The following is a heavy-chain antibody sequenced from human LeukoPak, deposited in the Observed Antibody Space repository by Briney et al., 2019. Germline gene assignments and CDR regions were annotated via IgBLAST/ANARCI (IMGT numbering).Heavy chain of an antibody. CDR2: IYYTGST. D-gene: IGHD4-17*01. J-gene: IGHJ3*02. V-gene: IGHV4-59*08. Sequence: PGGSLRLSCAASGFTFSSYSMNWVRQPPGKELEWIGNIYYTGSTNYNPYLKSRVSISIDRSKNQFSLELASVTAADTAVYYCATPTETTWRAFDIWGQGTMVTVSS. CDR1: GFTFSSYS. CDR3: ATPTETTWRAFDI.